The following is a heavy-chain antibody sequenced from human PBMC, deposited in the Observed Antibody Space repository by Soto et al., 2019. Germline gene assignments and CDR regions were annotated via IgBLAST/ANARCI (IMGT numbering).Heavy chain of an antibody. CDR2: IYYSGST. J-gene: IGHJ6*02. V-gene: IGHV4-59*08. D-gene: IGHD5-12*01. CDR3: ARYIGGYPLLSYYYYGMDV. CDR1: GGSISSYY. Sequence: SETLSLTCTVSGGSISSYYWSWIRQPPGKGLEWIGYIYYSGSTNYNPSLKSRVTISVDTSKNQFSLKLSSVTAADTAVYYCARYIGGYPLLSYYYYGMDVWGQGTTVTVSS.